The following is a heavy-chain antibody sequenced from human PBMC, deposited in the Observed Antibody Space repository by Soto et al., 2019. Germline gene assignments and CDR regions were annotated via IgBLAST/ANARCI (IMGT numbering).Heavy chain of an antibody. CDR1: GFAVSSNY. CDR3: AREGPYYYYGMDV. J-gene: IGHJ6*02. CDR2: IYSGGNA. Sequence: GGSLRLSCAASGFAVSSNYMSWVRQAPGKGLEWVSVIYSGGNAYYADSMKGRFTISRDNSKNTLYLQMNSLTVEDTAVYYCAREGPYYYYGMDVWGQGTTVTVSS. V-gene: IGHV3-53*01.